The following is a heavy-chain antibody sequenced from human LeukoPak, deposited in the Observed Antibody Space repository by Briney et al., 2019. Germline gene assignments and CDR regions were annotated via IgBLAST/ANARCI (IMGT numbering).Heavy chain of an antibody. CDR2: IYYSGST. Sequence: PSETLSLTCTVSGGSISSYYWSWIRQPPGKGLEWIGYIYYSGSTNYNPSLKSRVTISVDTSKNQFSLKLSSVTAADTAVYYCARYSLDYGDYVIVGAFDIWGQGTMVTVSS. D-gene: IGHD4-17*01. V-gene: IGHV4-59*01. CDR3: ARYSLDYGDYVIVGAFDI. CDR1: GGSISSYY. J-gene: IGHJ3*02.